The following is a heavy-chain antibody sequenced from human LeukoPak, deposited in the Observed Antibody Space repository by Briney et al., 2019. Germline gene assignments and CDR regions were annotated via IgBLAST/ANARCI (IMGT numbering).Heavy chain of an antibody. J-gene: IGHJ4*02. V-gene: IGHV4-59*01. CDR1: GGSISSYY. CDR3: AGHAKGQSYSDY. CDR2: IYYSGST. Sequence: SETLSLTCTVSGGSISSYYWSWIRQPPGKGLEWIGYIYYSGSTNYNPSLKSRVTISVDTSKNQFSLKLSSVTAVDTAVYYCAGHAKGQSYSDYWGQGTLVTVSS.